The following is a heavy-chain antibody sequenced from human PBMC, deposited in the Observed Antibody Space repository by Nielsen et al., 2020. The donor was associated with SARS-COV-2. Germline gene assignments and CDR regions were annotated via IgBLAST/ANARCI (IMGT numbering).Heavy chain of an antibody. V-gene: IGHV3-30*18. CDR2: MSYDGNNE. CDR3: AKDNGYGSGRGLGYFEY. J-gene: IGHJ4*02. CDR1: GFAFSDFG. Sequence: GESLKISCAASGFAFSDFGMHWVRQDQGKGLEWVSIMSYDGNNENYADSVKGRFTIIKDDSKNNLFLQMNSLRPEDTAVYYCAKDNGYGSGRGLGYFEYWGRGTLVTVSS. D-gene: IGHD3-10*01.